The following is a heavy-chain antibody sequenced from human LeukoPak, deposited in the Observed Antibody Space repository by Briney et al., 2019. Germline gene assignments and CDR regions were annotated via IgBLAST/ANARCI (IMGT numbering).Heavy chain of an antibody. D-gene: IGHD3-22*01. CDR2: IIPIFGTA. Sequence: SVKVSCKASGYTFTGYYMHWVRQAPGQGLEWMGGIIPIFGTANYAQKFQGRVTITADESTSTAYMELSSLRSEDTAVYYCARVGGYYDSSGYFGSLDYWGQGTLVTVSS. CDR3: ARVGGYYDSSGYFGSLDY. J-gene: IGHJ4*02. V-gene: IGHV1-69*13. CDR1: GYTFTGYY.